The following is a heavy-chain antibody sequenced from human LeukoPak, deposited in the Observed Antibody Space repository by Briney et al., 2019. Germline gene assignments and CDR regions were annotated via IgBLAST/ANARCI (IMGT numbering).Heavy chain of an antibody. J-gene: IGHJ4*02. Sequence: SETLSLTCTVSGGSISSGSYYWSWIRQPAGKGLEWIGRIYTSGSTNYNPSLKSRVTISVDTSKNQFSLKLSSVTAADTAVYYCARDIPGIAVAGPIDYWGQGTLVTVSS. CDR1: GGSISSGSYY. V-gene: IGHV4-61*02. CDR3: ARDIPGIAVAGPIDY. D-gene: IGHD6-19*01. CDR2: IYTSGST.